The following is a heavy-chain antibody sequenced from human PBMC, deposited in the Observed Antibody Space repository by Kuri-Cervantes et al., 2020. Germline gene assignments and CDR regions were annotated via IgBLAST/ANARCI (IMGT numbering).Heavy chain of an antibody. CDR1: GGSISSYY. D-gene: IGHD3-22*01. V-gene: IGHV4-59*08. CDR2: IYYSGST. J-gene: IGHJ4*02. Sequence: SETLSLTCTVSGGSISSYYWSWIRQPPGKRLEWIGYIYYSGSTNYNPSLKSRVTISVDTSKNQFSLKLSSVTAADTAVYYCARVRSGYYDRQGFDYWGQGTLVTVSS. CDR3: ARVRSGYYDRQGFDY.